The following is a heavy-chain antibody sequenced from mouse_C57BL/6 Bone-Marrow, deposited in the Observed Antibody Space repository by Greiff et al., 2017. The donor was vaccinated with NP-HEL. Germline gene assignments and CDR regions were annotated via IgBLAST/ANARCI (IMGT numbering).Heavy chain of an antibody. Sequence: QVQLQQPGAELVRPGSSVKLSCKASGYTFTSYWMHWVKQRPIQGLEWIGNIDPSDSETHYNQKFKDKATFTVDKSSSTAYMQLRSLTSEDSAFYYCARPGDYGSSYWYFDVWGTGTTVTVSS. D-gene: IGHD1-1*01. CDR3: ARPGDYGSSYWYFDV. CDR1: GYTFTSYW. J-gene: IGHJ1*03. V-gene: IGHV1-52*01. CDR2: IDPSDSET.